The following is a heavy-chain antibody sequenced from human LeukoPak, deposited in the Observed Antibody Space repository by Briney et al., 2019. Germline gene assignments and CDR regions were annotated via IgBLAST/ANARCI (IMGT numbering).Heavy chain of an antibody. J-gene: IGHJ4*02. D-gene: IGHD2-8*02. Sequence: SETLSLTCTVSGGSISSYYWSWIRQPPGKGLEWIGYIYYSGSTNYNPSLKSRVTISVDTSKNQFSLKLSSVTAADTAVYYCARTRRPGYFDYWGQGTLVTVSS. CDR1: GGSISSYY. V-gene: IGHV4-59*12. CDR2: IYYSGST. CDR3: ARTRRPGYFDY.